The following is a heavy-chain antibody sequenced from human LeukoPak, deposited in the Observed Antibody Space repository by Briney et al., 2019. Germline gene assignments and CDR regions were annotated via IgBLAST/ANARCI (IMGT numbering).Heavy chain of an antibody. Sequence: GGSLRLSCAASGFTFSSYSMHWVRQAPGEGLEWVAVISYDGSNKYYADSVKGRFTISRDNSKNTLYLQMNSLRAEDTAVYYCAKDQWELTRYYYGMDVWGQGTTVTVSS. J-gene: IGHJ6*02. CDR1: GFTFSSYS. CDR3: AKDQWELTRYYYGMDV. CDR2: ISYDGSNK. V-gene: IGHV3-30*18. D-gene: IGHD1-26*01.